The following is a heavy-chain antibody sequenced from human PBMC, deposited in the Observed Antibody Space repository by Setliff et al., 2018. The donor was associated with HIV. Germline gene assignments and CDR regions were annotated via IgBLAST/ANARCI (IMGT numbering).Heavy chain of an antibody. CDR2: INPSGGST. Sequence: ASVKVSCKASGYTFTRYFMHCVRQAPGQGLEWLGMINPSGGSTWYAQKFQGRVTMTGDTSTNTLYMELSSLRSEDTAVYYCARSSISEYLLYYWGHGTLVTVSS. CDR3: ARSSISEYLLYY. J-gene: IGHJ4*01. D-gene: IGHD2-2*02. V-gene: IGHV1-46*01. CDR1: GYTFTRYF.